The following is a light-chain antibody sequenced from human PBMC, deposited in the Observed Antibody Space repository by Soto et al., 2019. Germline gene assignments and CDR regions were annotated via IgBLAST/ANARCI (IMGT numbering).Light chain of an antibody. CDR1: QSVLYSSNNKNY. V-gene: IGKV4-1*01. CDR3: QQYYSTYT. Sequence: DIVMTQSPDSLAVSLGERATINRKSSQSVLYSSNNKNYLAWYQQKPGQPPKLLIYWASTRESGVPDRFSGSGSGTDFTLTISSLQAEDVAVYYCQQYYSTYTFGRGTKLEIK. CDR2: WAS. J-gene: IGKJ2*01.